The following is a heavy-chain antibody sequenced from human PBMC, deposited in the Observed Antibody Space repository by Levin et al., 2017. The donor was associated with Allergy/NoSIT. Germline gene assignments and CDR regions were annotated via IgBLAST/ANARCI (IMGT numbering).Heavy chain of an antibody. V-gene: IGHV3-30*09. Sequence: GGSLRLSCAASGFSFSHNAMHWVRQAPGKGLEWVTLISLDGTDKRYAESVEGRFAISRDNSKNTLSLQMNNLRVEDTAVYYCARDGVVVPGGVGTFDSWGQGAVVIVSS. CDR1: GFSFSHNA. D-gene: IGHD2-2*01. CDR3: ARDGVVVPGGVGTFDS. J-gene: IGHJ4*02. CDR2: ISLDGTDK.